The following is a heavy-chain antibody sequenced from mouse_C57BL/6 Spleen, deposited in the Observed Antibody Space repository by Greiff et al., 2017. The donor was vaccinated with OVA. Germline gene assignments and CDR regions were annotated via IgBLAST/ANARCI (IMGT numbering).Heavy chain of an antibody. D-gene: IGHD2-12*01. CDR1: GYTFTDYY. CDR2: INPNNGGT. CDR3: ARCPLRRFDY. V-gene: IGHV1-26*01. Sequence: EVQLQQSGPELVKPGASVKISCKASGYTFTDYYMNWVKQSHGKSLEWIGDINPNNGGTSYNQKFKGKATLTVDKSSSTAYMELRSLTSEDSAVYYCARCPLRRFDYWGQGTTLTVSS. J-gene: IGHJ2*01.